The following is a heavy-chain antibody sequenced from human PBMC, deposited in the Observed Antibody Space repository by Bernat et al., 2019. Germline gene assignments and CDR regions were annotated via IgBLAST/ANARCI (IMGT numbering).Heavy chain of an antibody. CDR2: ISYDGSNK. CDR1: GFTFSSYA. D-gene: IGHD6-6*01. J-gene: IGHJ5*02. V-gene: IGHV3-30*01. Sequence: QVQLVESGGGVVQPGRSLRLSCAASGFTFSSYAMHLVRQAPGKGLEWVAVISYDGSNKYYADSVKGRFTISRDNSKNTLYLQMNSLRAEDTAVYYCARDPDSSSSSSARGWFDPWGQGTLVTVSS. CDR3: ARDPDSSSSSSARGWFDP.